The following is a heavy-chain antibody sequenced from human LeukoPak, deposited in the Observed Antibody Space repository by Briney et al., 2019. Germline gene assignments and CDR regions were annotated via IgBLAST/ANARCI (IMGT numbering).Heavy chain of an antibody. D-gene: IGHD3-22*01. J-gene: IGHJ4*02. Sequence: KTSETPSLTCTVSGGSISSSTYYRGWIRQPPGKGLEWIGSISHSGNTYYNSSLKSRVTISVDTSKSQFSLRLSSVTAADTAVYYCASQYYYDNSGHPAIENWGQGTLVTVSS. CDR3: ASQYYYDNSGHPAIEN. V-gene: IGHV4-39*01. CDR2: ISHSGNT. CDR1: GGSISSSTYY.